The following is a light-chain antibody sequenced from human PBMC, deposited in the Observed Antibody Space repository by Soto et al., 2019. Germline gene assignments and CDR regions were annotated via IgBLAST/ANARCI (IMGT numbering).Light chain of an antibody. CDR3: SSYTSNNTVV. CDR2: EVS. CDR1: SSDVGGYNH. V-gene: IGLV2-14*01. J-gene: IGLJ2*01. Sequence: QSALTQPASVSGSPGQSITISCTGTSSDVGGYNHVSWYQQHPDKAPKLMIYEVSNRPSGVSDRFSGSKSGNTASLTISGLQAEDEADYYCSSYTSNNTVVFGGGTQLTVL.